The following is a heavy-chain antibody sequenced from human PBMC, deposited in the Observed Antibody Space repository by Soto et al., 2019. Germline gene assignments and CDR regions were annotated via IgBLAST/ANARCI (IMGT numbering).Heavy chain of an antibody. J-gene: IGHJ6*02. V-gene: IGHV4-30-4*01. CDR2: IYYSGGT. Sequence: QVQLQESGPGLVKPSQTLSLTCTVSGGSISSGDYYWSWIRQPPGKGLEWIGYIYYSGGTYYNPSLKSRVTISVDTSKNQFSLKLRSVTAADTAVYYCARADYSNLELWGYYYYGMDVWGQGTTVTVSS. D-gene: IGHD4-4*01. CDR1: GGSISSGDYY. CDR3: ARADYSNLELWGYYYYGMDV.